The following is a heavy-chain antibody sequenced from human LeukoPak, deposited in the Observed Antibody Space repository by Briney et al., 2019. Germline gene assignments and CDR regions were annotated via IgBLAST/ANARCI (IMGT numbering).Heavy chain of an antibody. Sequence: SETLSLTCTVSGGSISSYYWSWIRQPPGKGLEWIGYIYYSGSTNYNPSLKSRVTISVDTSKNQFSLKLSSVTAADTAVYYCARNRGRRTVENYFDYWGQGTLVTVSS. CDR2: IYYSGST. J-gene: IGHJ4*02. D-gene: IGHD4-23*01. V-gene: IGHV4-59*01. CDR1: GGSISSYY. CDR3: ARNRGRRTVENYFDY.